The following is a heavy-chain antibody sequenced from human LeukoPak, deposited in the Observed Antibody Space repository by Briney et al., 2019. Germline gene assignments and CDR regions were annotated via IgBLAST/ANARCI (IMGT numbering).Heavy chain of an antibody. CDR3: ASSTGGNAFDI. J-gene: IGHJ3*02. Sequence: GGSLRLSCAASGFTFSDYYMSWIRQSPGKGLEWVSYISVRGITINYADSVKGRFTISRDNSKNTLYLQMNSLRAEDTAVYYCASSTGGNAFDIWGRGTMVTVSS. CDR1: GFTFSDYY. CDR2: ISVRGITI. V-gene: IGHV3-11*04. D-gene: IGHD2-2*01.